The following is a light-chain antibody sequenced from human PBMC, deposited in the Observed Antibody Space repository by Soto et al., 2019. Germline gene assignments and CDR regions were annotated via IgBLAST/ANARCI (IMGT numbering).Light chain of an antibody. Sequence: DIQMTQSPSSLSASVGDRVTITCRASQSISSHLNWYQQKPGNAPKVLISAASSLQSGVPSRFSGSGSGTDFTLTISSLQLEEYATYYCQQSYSSLYTFGQGTKLEIK. V-gene: IGKV1-39*01. CDR2: AAS. J-gene: IGKJ2*01. CDR1: QSISSH. CDR3: QQSYSSLYT.